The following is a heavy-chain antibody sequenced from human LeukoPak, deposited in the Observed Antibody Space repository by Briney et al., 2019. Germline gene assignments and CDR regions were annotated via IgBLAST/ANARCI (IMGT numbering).Heavy chain of an antibody. V-gene: IGHV3-30*02. CDR2: IRYDGSNK. CDR1: GFTFSSYA. J-gene: IGHJ4*02. Sequence: PGGSLRLSCAASGFTFSSYAMSWVRQAPGKGLEWVAFIRYDGSNKYYADSVKGRFTISRDNSKNTLYLQMNSLRAEDTAVYYCAKLMYGNSVDFDYWGQGTLVTVSS. CDR3: AKLMYGNSVDFDY. D-gene: IGHD4-23*01.